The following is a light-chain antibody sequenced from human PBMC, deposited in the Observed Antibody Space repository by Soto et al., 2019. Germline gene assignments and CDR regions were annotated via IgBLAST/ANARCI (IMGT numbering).Light chain of an antibody. Sequence: DIQMTQSPSTLSASVGDRVTITCQARQSISSWLAWYQQKPGKAPNLLIYKASSLESGVPSRFSGSGSGTEFTLTISSLQPDDFATYYCQQYNSYPWTFGQGTKVEIK. V-gene: IGKV1-5*03. CDR2: KAS. J-gene: IGKJ1*01. CDR1: QSISSW. CDR3: QQYNSYPWT.